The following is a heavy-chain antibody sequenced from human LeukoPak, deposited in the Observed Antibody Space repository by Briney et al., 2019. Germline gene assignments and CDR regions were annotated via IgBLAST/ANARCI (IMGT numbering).Heavy chain of an antibody. CDR1: GFSFSSSA. CDR2: ISGSGGST. V-gene: IGHV3-23*01. J-gene: IGHJ4*02. CDR3: ATPPGDVYYFDY. Sequence: GGSLRLSCAASGFSFSSSAMSWVRQAPGKGLEWVSAISGSGGSTYYADSVKGRFTISRDNSKNTLYLQMNSLRAEDTAVYYCATPPGDVYYFDYWGQGTLVTVSS. D-gene: IGHD7-27*01.